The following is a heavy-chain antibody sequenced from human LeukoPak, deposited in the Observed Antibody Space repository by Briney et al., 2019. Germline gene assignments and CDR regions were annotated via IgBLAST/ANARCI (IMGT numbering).Heavy chain of an antibody. D-gene: IGHD3-10*01. J-gene: IGHJ4*02. CDR3: ARLGLSASYYFDS. CDR1: GYIFTSYW. Sequence: GESLQISCQGSGYIFTSYWIGWVRQLPGKGLEWMGIIYPGDSDTRNSPSFQGQVTISADKSISTASLQWSSLKASDTAMYFCARLGLSASYYFDSWGQGTLVTVSS. CDR2: IYPGDSDT. V-gene: IGHV5-51*01.